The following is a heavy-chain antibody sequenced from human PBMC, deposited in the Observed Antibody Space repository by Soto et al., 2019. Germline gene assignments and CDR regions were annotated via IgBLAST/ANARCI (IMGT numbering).Heavy chain of an antibody. J-gene: IGHJ6*02. Sequence: EVQLLESGGGLVQPGGSLRLSCAASGFTFSSYAMSWVRQAPGKGLEWVSAISGSGGSTYYADSVKGRFTICRDNSKNTLYLQMNSLRAEDTAVYYCAKDRGRDGYNFFPYYYYGMDVWGQGTTVTVSS. D-gene: IGHD5-12*01. CDR2: ISGSGGST. CDR1: GFTFSSYA. V-gene: IGHV3-23*01. CDR3: AKDRGRDGYNFFPYYYYGMDV.